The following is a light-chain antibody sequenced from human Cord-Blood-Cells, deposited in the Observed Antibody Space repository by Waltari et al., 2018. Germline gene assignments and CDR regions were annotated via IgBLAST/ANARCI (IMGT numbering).Light chain of an antibody. Sequence: SSELTQDPAVSVALGQTVRTTCQGTSLRSYYASRYQQKPGQAPVLVIYGKNNRPSGIPDRFSGSSSGNTASLTITGAQAEDEADYYCNSRDSSGNHYVFGTGTKVTVL. CDR3: NSRDSSGNHYV. J-gene: IGLJ1*01. CDR2: GKN. CDR1: SLRSYY. V-gene: IGLV3-19*01.